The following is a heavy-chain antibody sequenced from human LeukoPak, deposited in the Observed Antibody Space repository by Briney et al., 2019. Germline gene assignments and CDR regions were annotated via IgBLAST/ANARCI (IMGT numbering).Heavy chain of an antibody. D-gene: IGHD3-3*01. V-gene: IGHV3-48*01. J-gene: IGHJ4*02. Sequence: GGSLRLSCAASGFTFSTYSMNWVRQAPGKGLEWVSYISGSSSTIYYADSVKGRFTISRDNAQNSLYLQMNSLRAEDTAVYYCARDTAFSLDYWGQGTLVTVSS. CDR2: ISGSSSTI. CDR1: GFTFSTYS. CDR3: ARDTAFSLDY.